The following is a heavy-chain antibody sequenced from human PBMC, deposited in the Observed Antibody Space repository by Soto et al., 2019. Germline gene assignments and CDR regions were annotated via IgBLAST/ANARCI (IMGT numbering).Heavy chain of an antibody. CDR3: AKDRGDYGPNYFYYMDV. V-gene: IGHV3-23*03. CDR2: ITSDGNNT. Sequence: GGSLRLSCAASGFTFSTFAMSWVRQAPGKGLEWISVITSDGNNTYYADSVKGRFTISRDNSKNTLYLQMSGLRAEDTAVYYCAKDRGDYGPNYFYYMDVWGKGTTVTVS. CDR1: GFTFSTFA. D-gene: IGHD4-17*01. J-gene: IGHJ6*03.